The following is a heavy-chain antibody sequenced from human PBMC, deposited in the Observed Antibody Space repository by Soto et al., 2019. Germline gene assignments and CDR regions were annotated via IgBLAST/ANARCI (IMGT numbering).Heavy chain of an antibody. D-gene: IGHD6-6*01. CDR2: ISAYNGDT. CDR3: ARVRQLDGYFYYYMDV. CDR1: GYTFTNYG. J-gene: IGHJ6*03. Sequence: QVQLLQSGAEVKKPGASVKVSCKASGYTFTNYGITWVRQAPGQGLEWMGWISAYNGDTHYTKRLKGKVTMTTDTSASTAYMELRGLRSDDTAVYYCARVRQLDGYFYYYMDVWGKGTTVTVSS. V-gene: IGHV1-18*01.